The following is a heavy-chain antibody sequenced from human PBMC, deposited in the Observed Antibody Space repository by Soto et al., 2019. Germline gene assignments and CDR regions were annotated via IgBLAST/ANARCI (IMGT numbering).Heavy chain of an antibody. V-gene: IGHV1-69*01. CDR2: IIPILGSP. Sequence: QVQLVQSGAEVKKPGSSVKVSCKASGGPFSSFALNWVRQAPGQGLEWMGGIIPILGSPNYPQTFQGRVTITADESTSTVYLDLSSLKSEDTAVYYWARQVPMLWAYFDYWGQGTLVTVSS. CDR3: ARQVPMLWAYFDY. D-gene: IGHD3-16*01. J-gene: IGHJ4*02. CDR1: GGPFSSFA.